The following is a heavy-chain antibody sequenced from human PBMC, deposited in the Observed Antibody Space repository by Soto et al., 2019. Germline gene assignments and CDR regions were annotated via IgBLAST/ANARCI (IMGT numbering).Heavy chain of an antibody. V-gene: IGHV4-59*01. CDR1: GASLRGSF. Sequence: SLTLRASGASLRGSFLNRIQQSPGKGLEWLGYVYYTGSTNYSPSLRSRVSITVDTSKNESSLRLSSVTAADTAVYFCTRRVAVPGAHIDYWGQGTKVNVS. CDR3: TRRVAVPGAHIDY. J-gene: IGHJ4*02. CDR2: VYYTGST. D-gene: IGHD6-19*01.